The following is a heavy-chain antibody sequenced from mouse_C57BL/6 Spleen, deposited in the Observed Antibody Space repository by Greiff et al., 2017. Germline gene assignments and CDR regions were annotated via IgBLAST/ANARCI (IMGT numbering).Heavy chain of an antibody. CDR2: IDPSDSYT. D-gene: IGHD4-1*01. CDR3: ARSAGTGDY. CDR1: GYTFTSYW. V-gene: IGHV1-50*01. J-gene: IGHJ2*01. Sequence: QVQLQQPGAELVKPGASVKLSCKASGYTFTSYWMQWVKQRPGQGLEWIGEIDPSDSYTNYNQKFKGKATLTVDTSSSTAYMQLSSLTSADSAVYYCARSAGTGDYWGQGTTLTVSS.